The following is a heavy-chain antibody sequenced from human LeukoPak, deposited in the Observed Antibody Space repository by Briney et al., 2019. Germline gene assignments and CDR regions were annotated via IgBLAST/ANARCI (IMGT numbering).Heavy chain of an antibody. CDR2: ISGSGGST. D-gene: IGHD3-3*01. CDR3: AQTYYDFWSGYYATGDYYYYYMDV. J-gene: IGHJ6*03. CDR1: GFTFSSYA. V-gene: IGHV3-23*01. Sequence: PGGSLRLSCAASGFTFSSYAMSWVRQAPGKGLEWVSAISGSGGSTYYADSVKGRFTISRDNAKNSLYLQMNSLRAEDTAVYYCAQTYYDFWSGYYATGDYYYYYMDVWGKGTTVTVSS.